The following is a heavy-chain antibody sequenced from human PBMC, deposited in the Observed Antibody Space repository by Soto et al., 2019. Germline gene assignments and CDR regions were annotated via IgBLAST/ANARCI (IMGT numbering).Heavy chain of an antibody. CDR1: GGSFTSYS. D-gene: IGHD2-21*01. J-gene: IGHJ6*03. V-gene: IGHV1-69*02. CDR3: AKSLLFVDHGYMDV. CDR2: IIPIQGKA. Sequence: QVHLVQSGGELKKPGSSVKVSCEASGGSFTSYSFTWVRQAPGQGLEWMGRIIPIQGKANYALKFQDRVTITADRSTRTVYMELTSLRPEDTAVYFCAKSLLFVDHGYMDVWGKGTTGTVSS.